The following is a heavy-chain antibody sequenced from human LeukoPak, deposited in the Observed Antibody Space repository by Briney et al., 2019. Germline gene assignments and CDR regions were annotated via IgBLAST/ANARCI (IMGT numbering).Heavy chain of an antibody. V-gene: IGHV4-38-2*02. CDR3: ARILRGVIVTSFDY. J-gene: IGHJ4*02. CDR2: ISHAGST. Sequence: SETLSLTCTVSGYSISSGYYWGWVRQPPGKGLEWIGSISHAGSTDYSPSLKSRATISLDTSKNQFSLKLRPVTAADTAVYYCARILRGVIVTSFDYWGQGILVTVSS. CDR1: GYSISSGYY. D-gene: IGHD3-10*01.